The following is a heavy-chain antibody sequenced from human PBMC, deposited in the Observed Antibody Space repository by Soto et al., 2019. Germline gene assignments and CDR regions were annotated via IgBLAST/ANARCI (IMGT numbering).Heavy chain of an antibody. CDR3: ARCYCSAGSCFTCWHFDL. J-gene: IGHJ2*01. D-gene: IGHD2-15*01. V-gene: IGHV1-18*01. CDR2: ISADNGDT. Sequence: QVQVVQSGAEVKKPGASVKVACKASGYTFTTFGMSWVRQAPGQGLEWMGWISADNGDTNSAQKFQDRVTMTTDTSTNTASMELRSLTSDDTAVYYCARCYCSAGSCFTCWHFDLWGRGTLVTVSS. CDR1: GYTFTTFG.